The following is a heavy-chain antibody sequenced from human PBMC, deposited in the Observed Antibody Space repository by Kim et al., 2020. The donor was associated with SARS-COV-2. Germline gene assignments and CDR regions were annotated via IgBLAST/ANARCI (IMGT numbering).Heavy chain of an antibody. Sequence: SETLSLTCTVSGDSISSYHWSWIRQPPGKGLEWIGYSHNSGSANYNPSLKSRVSMSVDTSKNQFSLSLSSMTAADTAVYYCARYPRSSNWPGFDIWGQGTMVTVSS. J-gene: IGHJ3*02. CDR1: GDSISSYH. CDR3: ARYPRSSNWPGFDI. CDR2: SHNSGSA. V-gene: IGHV4-59*01.